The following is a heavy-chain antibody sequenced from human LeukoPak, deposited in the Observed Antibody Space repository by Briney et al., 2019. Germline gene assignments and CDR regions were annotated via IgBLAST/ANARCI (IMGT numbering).Heavy chain of an antibody. J-gene: IGHJ5*02. CDR2: IYTSGST. D-gene: IGHD1-1*01. CDR1: GGSISSYY. V-gene: IGHV4-4*07. CDR3: ARTGQLERGGSFAP. Sequence: PSETLSLTYTVSGGSISSYYWSWIRLPAGKGLEWIGRIYTSGSTNYNPSLKSRVTISVDKSKNQFSLKLSSVTAADTAVYYCARTGQLERGGSFAPWGKGTLVTVSS.